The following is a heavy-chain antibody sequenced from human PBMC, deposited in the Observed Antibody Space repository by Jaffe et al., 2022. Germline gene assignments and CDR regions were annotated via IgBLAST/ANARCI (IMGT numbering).Heavy chain of an antibody. CDR3: AHRLSITMVRGVIMGDYFDY. D-gene: IGHD3-10*01. CDR2: IYWDDDK. V-gene: IGHV2-5*02. Sequence: QITLKESGPTLVKPTQTLTLTCTFSGFSLSTSGVGVGWIRQPPGKALEWLALIYWDDDKRYSPSLKSRLTITKDTSKNQVVLTMTNMDPVDTATYYCAHRLSITMVRGVIMGDYFDYWGQGTLVTVSS. CDR1: GFSLSTSGVG. J-gene: IGHJ4*02.